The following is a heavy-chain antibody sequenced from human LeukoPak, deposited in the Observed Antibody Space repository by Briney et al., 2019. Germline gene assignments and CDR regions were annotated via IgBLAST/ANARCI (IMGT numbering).Heavy chain of an antibody. Sequence: ASVKVSCKASGYTFTSYAMNWVRQAPGQGLEWMGWINTNTGNPTYAQGFTGRFVFSLDTSVSTAYLQISSLKAEDTAVYYCARSNGLMVTTRRRAFDPWGQGTLVTVSS. J-gene: IGHJ5*02. CDR2: INTNTGNP. CDR3: ARSNGLMVTTRRRAFDP. D-gene: IGHD4-17*01. V-gene: IGHV7-4-1*02. CDR1: GYTFTSYA.